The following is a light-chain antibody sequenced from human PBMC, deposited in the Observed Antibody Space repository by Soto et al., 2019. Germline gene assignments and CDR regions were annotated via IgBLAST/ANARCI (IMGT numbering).Light chain of an antibody. CDR2: GAS. V-gene: IGKV3-15*01. J-gene: IGKJ1*01. CDR3: QQYNNWPPT. CDR1: QSVNSN. Sequence: EIVMTQSPATLSVSPGERATLSCRVSQSVNSNLAWYQQKPGQAPRLLIYGASTRATGIPARFSGSGSGTEFTLTISSLQSEDFAVYYCQQYNNWPPTFGQGTKVEIK.